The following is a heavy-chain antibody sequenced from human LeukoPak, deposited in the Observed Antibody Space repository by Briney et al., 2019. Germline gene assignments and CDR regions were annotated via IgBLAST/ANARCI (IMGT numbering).Heavy chain of an antibody. CDR1: GGSISSNNW. V-gene: IGHV4-4*02. CDR2: IYYSGST. Sequence: SGTLSLTCAVSGGSISSNNWWGWVRQPPGKGLEWIGHIYYSGSTNYNPFLKSRVTISIDTSKNQFSLKLSSVTAADTALYYCARRVSSGYSDYWGQGTLVTVSS. CDR3: ARRVSSGYSDY. J-gene: IGHJ4*02. D-gene: IGHD3-22*01.